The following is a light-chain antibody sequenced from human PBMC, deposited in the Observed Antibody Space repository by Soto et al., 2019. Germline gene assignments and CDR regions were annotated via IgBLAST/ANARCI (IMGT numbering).Light chain of an antibody. CDR1: SSDVGSYNL. J-gene: IGLJ1*01. V-gene: IGLV2-23*02. CDR2: EVS. CDR3: CSYAGSSTPYV. Sequence: QPASVSGSPGQSITISCTGTSSDVGSYNLVSWYQQHPGKAPKLMIYEVSKRPSGVSNRFSGSKSGNTASPTISGLQAEDEADYYCCSYAGSSTPYVFGTGTKVTVL.